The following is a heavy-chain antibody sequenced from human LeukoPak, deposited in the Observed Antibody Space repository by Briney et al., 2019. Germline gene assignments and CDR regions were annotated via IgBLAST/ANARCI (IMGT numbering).Heavy chain of an antibody. D-gene: IGHD5-18*01. CDR1: GGSFSGYY. CDR3: ARHGGGYSYGYADY. J-gene: IGHJ4*02. Sequence: SETLSLTCAVYGGSFSGYYWSWIRQPPGKGLEWIGEINHSGSTNYNPSLKSRVTISVDTSKNQFSLKLSSVTAADTAVYYCARHGGGYSYGYADYWGQGTLVTVSS. V-gene: IGHV4-34*01. CDR2: INHSGST.